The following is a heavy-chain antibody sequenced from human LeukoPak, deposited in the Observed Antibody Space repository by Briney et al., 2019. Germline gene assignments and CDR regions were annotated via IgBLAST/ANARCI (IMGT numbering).Heavy chain of an antibody. CDR3: ARDLQHSYGRSLGY. CDR1: GGSISTYY. CDR2: IYNSGGT. J-gene: IGHJ4*02. V-gene: IGHV4-59*01. D-gene: IGHD5-18*01. Sequence: SETLSLTCTVSGGSISTYYWSWIRQAPGKGLEWIGYIYNSGGTNYNPSLKSRVTISLDTSKNQVSLEPSSVTAADTAVYFCARDLQHSYGRSLGYWGQGTRVTVSS.